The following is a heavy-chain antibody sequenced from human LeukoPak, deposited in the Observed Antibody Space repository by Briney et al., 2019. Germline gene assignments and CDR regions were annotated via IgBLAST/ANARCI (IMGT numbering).Heavy chain of an antibody. D-gene: IGHD3-10*01. CDR3: AKDLKARWFGETPYFDY. V-gene: IGHV3-23*01. Sequence: GGSLRLSCAASGFTFSSYAMSWVRQAPGKGLEWVSAISGSGGSTYYADSVKGRFTISRDNSKNTLYLQMNSLRAEDTAVYYCAKDLKARWFGETPYFDYWGQGTLVTVSS. CDR1: GFTFSSYA. J-gene: IGHJ4*02. CDR2: ISGSGGST.